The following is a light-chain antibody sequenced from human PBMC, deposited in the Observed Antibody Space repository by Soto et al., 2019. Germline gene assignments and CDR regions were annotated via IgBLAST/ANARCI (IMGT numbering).Light chain of an antibody. J-gene: IGLJ1*01. CDR1: SSDVGSYNY. Sequence: QSVLTQPASVSGSPGQSITISCTGTSSDVGSYNYVSWYQHHPGKVPQLMIYDDSNRPSGVSNRFSGSKSGNTASLTISWLQAEDEAEYYCSSYTSSNTYVFGTGTKVTVL. CDR2: DDS. V-gene: IGLV2-14*03. CDR3: SSYTSSNTYV.